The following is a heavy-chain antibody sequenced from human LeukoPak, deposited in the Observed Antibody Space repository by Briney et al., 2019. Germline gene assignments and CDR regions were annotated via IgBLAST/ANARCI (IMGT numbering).Heavy chain of an antibody. D-gene: IGHD3-22*01. CDR1: GGSISSYY. J-gene: IGHJ3*02. V-gene: IGHV4-59*01. CDR2: IYYSGNT. Sequence: PSETLSLTCTVSGGSISSYYWSWIRQPPGKGLEWIGYIYYSGNTNYNPSLKSRVTISVDTSKNQFSLKLSSVTAADTAVYYCAREKYYYDSSDQAAFDIWGQGTMVTVSS. CDR3: AREKYYYDSSDQAAFDI.